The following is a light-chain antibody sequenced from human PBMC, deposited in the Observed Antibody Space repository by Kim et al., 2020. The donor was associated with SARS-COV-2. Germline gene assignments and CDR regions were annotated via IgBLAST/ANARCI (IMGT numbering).Light chain of an antibody. CDR2: QAS. Sequence: SASVGDRVTITGRASQSVNTWLAWYRQRPGKAPELLISQASVLQSGVSSKFSGSGSGTEFTLTIDSLQPDDCATYYCQQYNFYRFTFGQGTKLEI. V-gene: IGKV1-5*03. CDR3: QQYNFYRFT. J-gene: IGKJ2*01. CDR1: QSVNTW.